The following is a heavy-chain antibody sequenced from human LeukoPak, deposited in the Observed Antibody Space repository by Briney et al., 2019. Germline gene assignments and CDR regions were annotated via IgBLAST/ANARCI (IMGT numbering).Heavy chain of an antibody. D-gene: IGHD3-22*01. Sequence: GESLKISCKGSGFTFTNYWIGWVRQLPGKGLEWMGIIYPDDSNTIYSPSFQGQVTMSADKYISTAYLQWSSLKASDSGMYFCARRGRGHYDTTGHPLGDRDVWGKGTRVTVSS. V-gene: IGHV5-51*01. CDR1: GFTFTNYW. CDR2: IYPDDSNT. CDR3: ARRGRGHYDTTGHPLGDRDV. J-gene: IGHJ6*03.